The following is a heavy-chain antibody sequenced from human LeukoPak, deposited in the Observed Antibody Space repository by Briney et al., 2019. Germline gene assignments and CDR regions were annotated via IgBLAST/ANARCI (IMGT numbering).Heavy chain of an antibody. CDR1: GGSISSGGYY. CDR2: IYYSGTV. D-gene: IGHD4-17*01. CDR3: ARFSNDHGVKFDY. V-gene: IGHV4-31*03. Sequence: SETLSLTCTVSGGSISSGGYYWSWVRQHPERGLEWFGYIYYSGTVYYNPSLKSRVTMSVDTSKNQFSLKLDSVTAADTAVYYCARFSNDHGVKFDYWGQGTLVTVSS. J-gene: IGHJ4*02.